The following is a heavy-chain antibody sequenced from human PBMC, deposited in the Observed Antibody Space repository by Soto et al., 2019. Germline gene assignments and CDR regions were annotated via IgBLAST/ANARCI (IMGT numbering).Heavy chain of an antibody. D-gene: IGHD2-2*01. CDR2: IYTSGST. CDR3: ARACSSNSCYDVFDY. J-gene: IGHJ4*02. V-gene: IGHV4-39*07. CDR1: GDSIIKISYY. Sequence: SVPRSHTCSVSGDSIIKISYYWAWIRQPPGKGLEWIGRIYTSGSTNYNPSLKSRVTMSVDTSKNQFSLKLSSVTAADTAVYYCARACSSNSCYDVFDYWGQGTLVTV.